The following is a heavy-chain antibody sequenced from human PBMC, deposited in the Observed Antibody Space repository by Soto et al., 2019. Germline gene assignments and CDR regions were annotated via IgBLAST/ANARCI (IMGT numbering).Heavy chain of an antibody. J-gene: IGHJ4*02. D-gene: IGHD2-21*02. CDR2: ISGSGGST. V-gene: IGHV3-23*01. CDR1: GFTFSSYA. Sequence: GGSLRLSCAASGFTFSSYAMSWVRQAPGKGLEWVSAISGSGGSTYYADSVKGRFTISRDNSKNTLYLQMNSLRAEDTAVYYCEKFSGGNSVFDYWGQGTLVTVSS. CDR3: EKFSGGNSVFDY.